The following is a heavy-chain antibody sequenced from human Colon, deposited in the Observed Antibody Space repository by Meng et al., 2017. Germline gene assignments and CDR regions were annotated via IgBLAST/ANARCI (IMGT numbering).Heavy chain of an antibody. D-gene: IGHD1-14*01. Sequence: QVRVVGSGGGLVKPGGSLRLACAASGFTFRDYYMTWIRQAPGKGLEWVSHISSSGKIIDYADSVKGRFTISRDNANNSLYLQMDSLTADDTAVYYCARDHGTGLDHWGQGALVTVSS. CDR1: GFTFRDYY. J-gene: IGHJ4*02. CDR2: ISSSGKII. CDR3: ARDHGTGLDH. V-gene: IGHV3-11*01.